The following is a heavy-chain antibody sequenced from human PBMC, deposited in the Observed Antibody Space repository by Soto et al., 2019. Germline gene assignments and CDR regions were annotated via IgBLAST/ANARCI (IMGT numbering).Heavy chain of an antibody. Sequence: QVQLVESGGGVVQPGTSLRLSCAASGFLFSRFGMHWVRQAPGKGLEWVAVIVNHGGRKDYADSVRGRLTISRDNSRNTLFLEMSSLRVEDTAINYSAREDEYDDTGVNYWGQRTLVTASS. CDR3: AREDEYDDTGVNY. D-gene: IGHD1-1*01. J-gene: IGHJ4*02. V-gene: IGHV3-33*01. CDR2: IVNHGGRK. CDR1: GFLFSRFG.